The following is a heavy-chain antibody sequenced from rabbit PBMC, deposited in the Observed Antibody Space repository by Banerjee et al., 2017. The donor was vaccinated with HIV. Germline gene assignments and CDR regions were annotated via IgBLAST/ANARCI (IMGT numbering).Heavy chain of an antibody. CDR1: GFSLSSYA. CDR3: AREDYTSGWGAVL. Sequence: QEQLVESGGGLVQPGGSLTLTCTASGFSLSSYAMSWVRQAPGKGLEWIGYIYPDYGSTDYASWVNGRFTISLDNAQNTVTLQMTSLTAADTATYFCAREDYTSGWGAVLWGQGTLVTVS. D-gene: IGHD4-1*01. J-gene: IGHJ4*01. V-gene: IGHV1S47*01. CDR2: IYPDYGST.